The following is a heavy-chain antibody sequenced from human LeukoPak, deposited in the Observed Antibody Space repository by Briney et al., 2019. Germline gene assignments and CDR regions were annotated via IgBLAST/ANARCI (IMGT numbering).Heavy chain of an antibody. V-gene: IGHV5-10-1*01. D-gene: IGHD3-10*01. Sequence: GGSLKISCKGSGYSFTSYWISWVRQMPGKGLEWMGRIDPSDSYTNYSPSFQGHVTISADKSISTAYLQWSSLKASDTAMYYCARHYYGSGTIDYWGQGTLVTVSS. CDR2: IDPSDSYT. CDR3: ARHYYGSGTIDY. CDR1: GYSFTSYW. J-gene: IGHJ4*02.